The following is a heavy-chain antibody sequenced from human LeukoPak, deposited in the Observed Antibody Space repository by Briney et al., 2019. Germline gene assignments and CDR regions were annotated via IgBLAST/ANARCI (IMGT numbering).Heavy chain of an antibody. V-gene: IGHV1-2*02. CDR2: INPNSGGT. Sequence: ASVKVSCKASGYTFTGYYMHWVRQAPGQGLEWMGWINPNSGGTNYVQKFQGRVTMTRDTSISTAYMELSRLRSDDTAVYYCARGKSSIAARLVYWGQGTLVTVSS. CDR1: GYTFTGYY. D-gene: IGHD6-6*01. J-gene: IGHJ4*02. CDR3: ARGKSSIAARLVY.